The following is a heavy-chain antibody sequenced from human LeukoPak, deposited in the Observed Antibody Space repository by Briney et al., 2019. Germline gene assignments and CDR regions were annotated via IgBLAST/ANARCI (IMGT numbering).Heavy chain of an antibody. CDR3: TRAYCGGVCYSPTDY. J-gene: IGHJ4*02. V-gene: IGHV4-39*07. D-gene: IGHD2-21*02. CDR2: IYHSGST. Sequence: SETLSLTCAVSGGSISSSSYYWDWVRQPPGKGLEWIGTIYHSGSTYYNPSLKSRVTISVDRSKNQFSLKLSSVTAADTAVYYCTRAYCGGVCYSPTDYGGQGTLVTASS. CDR1: GGSISSSSYY.